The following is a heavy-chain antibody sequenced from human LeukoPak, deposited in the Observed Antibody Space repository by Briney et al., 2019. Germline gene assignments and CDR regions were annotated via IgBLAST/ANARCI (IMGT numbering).Heavy chain of an antibody. Sequence: GGSLRLSCAASGFTFSSYSMNWVRQAPGKGLEWVSSISSSSSYIYYADSVKGRFTISRDNAKNSLYLQMNSLRAEDTAVYYCAVVATIERGFDPWGQGTLVTVSS. V-gene: IGHV3-21*01. CDR2: ISSSSSYI. J-gene: IGHJ5*02. CDR3: AVVATIERGFDP. CDR1: GFTFSSYS. D-gene: IGHD5-12*01.